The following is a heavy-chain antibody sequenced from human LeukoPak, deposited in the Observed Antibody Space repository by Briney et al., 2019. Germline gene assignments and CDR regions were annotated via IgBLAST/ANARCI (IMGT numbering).Heavy chain of an antibody. CDR3: ARDMVRGVFQFDH. J-gene: IGHJ4*02. V-gene: IGHV1-69*13. CDR2: IIPIFGTA. Sequence: SVKVSCKASGGTFSSYAISWVRQAPGQGLEWMGGIIPIFGTANYAQKFQGRVTITADESTSTAYMELSSLRSEDTAVYYCARDMVRGVFQFDHWGQGTLVTVSS. D-gene: IGHD3-10*01. CDR1: GGTFSSYA.